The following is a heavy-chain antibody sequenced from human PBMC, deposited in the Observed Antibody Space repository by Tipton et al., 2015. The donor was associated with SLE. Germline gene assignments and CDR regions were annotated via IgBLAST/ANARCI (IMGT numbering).Heavy chain of an antibody. V-gene: IGHV3-23*01. CDR3: ATTITMIVVVISDFAY. J-gene: IGHJ4*02. CDR1: GFTFSSYA. CDR2: ISGSGGST. D-gene: IGHD3-22*01. Sequence: LSLTCAASGFTFSSYAMSWVRQAPGKGLEWVSAISGSGGSTYYADSVKGRFTISRDNSKNTLYLQMNSLRAEDTAVYYCATTITMIVVVISDFAYWGQGSLVTVSS.